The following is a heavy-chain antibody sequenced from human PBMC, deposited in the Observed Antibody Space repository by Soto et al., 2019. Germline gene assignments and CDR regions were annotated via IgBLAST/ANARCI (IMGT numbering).Heavy chain of an antibody. CDR2: IYYSGST. D-gene: IGHD4-4*01. J-gene: IGHJ5*02. Sequence: SETLSLTCTVSGGSISSGGYYWSWIRQHPGKGLEWIGYIYYSGSTYYNPSLKSRVTISVDTSKNQFSLKLSSVTAADTAVYYCARDYSKRGGVMGWFDPWGQGTLVTV. CDR3: ARDYSKRGGVMGWFDP. V-gene: IGHV4-31*03. CDR1: GGSISSGGYY.